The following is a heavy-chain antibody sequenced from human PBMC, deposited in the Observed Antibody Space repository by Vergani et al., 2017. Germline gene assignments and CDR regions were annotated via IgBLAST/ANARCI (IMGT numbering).Heavy chain of an antibody. Sequence: QMQLQESGPGLVKASETLSLTCTVPGDSIISRSYYWGWIRQPPGKGLEWIGSIYNSGNGDSSSSLKRRVTISADTSKNQSSLRLTSVTAADTAVYYCASGKYYSDSTSHFRGRYFDVWGRGTLVTVPS. CDR1: GDSIISRSYY. D-gene: IGHD3-16*01. J-gene: IGHJ2*01. CDR3: ASGKYYSDSTSHFRGRYFDV. CDR2: IYNSGNG. V-gene: IGHV4-39*01.